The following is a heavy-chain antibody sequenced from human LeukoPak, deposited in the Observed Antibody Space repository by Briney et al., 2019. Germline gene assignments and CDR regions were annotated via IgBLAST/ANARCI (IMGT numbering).Heavy chain of an antibody. Sequence: SQTLSLTCAISGDSVSSNSAAWNWFRQSPSRGLEWLGRTYYRSKWYNDYAVSVKGRITISPDTSKNQFSLQLNSVTPEDTAVFYCARDRGGSGYYGMDVWGQGTTVTVSS. V-gene: IGHV6-1*01. D-gene: IGHD3-16*01. CDR3: ARDRGGSGYYGMDV. CDR1: GDSVSSNSAA. CDR2: TYYRSKWYN. J-gene: IGHJ6*02.